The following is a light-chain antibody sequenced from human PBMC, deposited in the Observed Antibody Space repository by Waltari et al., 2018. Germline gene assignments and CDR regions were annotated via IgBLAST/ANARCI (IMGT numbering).Light chain of an antibody. V-gene: IGKV4-1*01. CDR2: WAS. CDR1: PGVFWRSNNKKD. Sequence: VITPVPDLLALSPGEGATIKFKFRPGVFWRSNNKKDLAWDQQKAGQPPRLLFYWASTRESGVPDRFSASGSGTDFTLTISSLQPEDVATYYCQQYYSHPTTFGQGTNVE. J-gene: IGKJ1*01. CDR3: QQYYSHPTT.